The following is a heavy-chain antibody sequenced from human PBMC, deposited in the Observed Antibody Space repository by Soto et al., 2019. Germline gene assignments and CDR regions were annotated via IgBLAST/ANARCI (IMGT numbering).Heavy chain of an antibody. CDR2: IYYSGST. Sequence: SETLSLTCTVSGDAISSYYWGWIRQPPGKGLEWIGYIYYSGSTNYNPSLKSRVTISVDTSKNQFSLKLSSVTAADTAVYYCARVKYSGYDFNWFDPWGQGTLVTVSS. J-gene: IGHJ5*02. D-gene: IGHD5-12*01. CDR1: GDAISSYY. CDR3: ARVKYSGYDFNWFDP. V-gene: IGHV4-59*01.